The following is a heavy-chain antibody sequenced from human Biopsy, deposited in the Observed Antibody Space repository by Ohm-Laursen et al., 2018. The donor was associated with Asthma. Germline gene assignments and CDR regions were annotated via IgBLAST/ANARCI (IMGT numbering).Heavy chain of an antibody. D-gene: IGHD2-2*01. Sequence: SDTLSLTCSVSGGAIRTSGYYWGWIRQPPGKGLEWIGSMYYSGSTNYNPSLKSRVTISVDTSKNQFSLKLSSVTAADTAVYYCARVVGGYCSSTSCYGGYYYGMDIWGQGTTVTVSS. CDR2: MYYSGST. J-gene: IGHJ6*02. CDR3: ARVVGGYCSSTSCYGGYYYGMDI. CDR1: GGAIRTSGYY. V-gene: IGHV4-39*07.